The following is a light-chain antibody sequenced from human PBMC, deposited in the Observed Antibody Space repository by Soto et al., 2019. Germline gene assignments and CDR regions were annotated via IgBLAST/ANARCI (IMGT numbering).Light chain of an antibody. V-gene: IGLV2-14*01. J-gene: IGLJ3*02. CDR3: ASYAGGSTWV. CDR1: SSDVGGYKY. Sequence: QSALTQPASVSGSPGQSITISCTGTSSDVGGYKYVSWYQQHPGKAPKVMIYEVSYRPSGVSDRFSGSKSDNTASLTISGLQAEDEADYYCASYAGGSTWVFGGGTKLTVL. CDR2: EVS.